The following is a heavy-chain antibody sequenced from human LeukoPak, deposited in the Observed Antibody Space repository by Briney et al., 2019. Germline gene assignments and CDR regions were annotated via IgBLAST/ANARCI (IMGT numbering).Heavy chain of an antibody. V-gene: IGHV3-23*01. CDR3: ANPKGYGSGTGGAFDI. Sequence: PGGSLRLSCAASGFTFSSYDMSWVRQAPGKGLEWVSAISGSGGSTYYADSVKGRFTISRDNSKNTLYLQMNSLRAEDTAVYYCANPKGYGSGTGGAFDIWGQGTMVTVSS. J-gene: IGHJ3*02. CDR2: ISGSGGST. D-gene: IGHD3-10*01. CDR1: GFTFSSYD.